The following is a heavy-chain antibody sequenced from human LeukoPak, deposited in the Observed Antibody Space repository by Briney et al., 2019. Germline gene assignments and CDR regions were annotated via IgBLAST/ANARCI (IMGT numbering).Heavy chain of an antibody. J-gene: IGHJ5*02. Sequence: SETLSLTCTVSGGSISNSDYYWGWIRQPPGKGLESIGSIYYSGSTYYNPSLKSRVTISVDTSKNQFSLKLSSVTAADTAVYYCARREGNYDILTGYYSYRPNDYNWFDPWGQGTLVTVSS. CDR2: IYYSGST. V-gene: IGHV4-39*07. CDR3: ARREGNYDILTGYYSYRPNDYNWFDP. D-gene: IGHD3-9*01. CDR1: GGSISNSDYY.